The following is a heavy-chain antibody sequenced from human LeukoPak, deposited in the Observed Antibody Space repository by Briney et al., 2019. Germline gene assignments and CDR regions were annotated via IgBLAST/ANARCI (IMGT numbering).Heavy chain of an antibody. D-gene: IGHD2-2*01. V-gene: IGHV4-59*08. J-gene: IGHJ4*02. CDR2: IYYSGST. CDR3: ARHGPSRFFDY. CDR1: GGSIGSYY. Sequence: PSETLSLTCTVSGGSIGSYYWSWIRQPPGKGLEWIGYIYYSGSTNYNPSLKSRVTISVDTSKNQFSLKLNSVTAADTAVYYCARHGPSRFFDYWGQGALVTVSS.